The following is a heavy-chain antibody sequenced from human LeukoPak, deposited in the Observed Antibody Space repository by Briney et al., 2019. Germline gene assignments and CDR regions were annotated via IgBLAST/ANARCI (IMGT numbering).Heavy chain of an antibody. CDR2: VTSKTNSYAT. V-gene: IGHV3-73*01. D-gene: IGHD3-10*01. CDR1: GFTFSGFI. CDR3: AAGITLVRGGTFDI. Sequence: GGSLRLSCAASGFTFSGFIIQWVRQAPGKGLEWIGRVTSKTNSYATAYAASVQGRFTVSRDDSKKTAYLQMNSLKTEDTAVYYCAAGITLVRGGTFDIWGQGTMVIVSS. J-gene: IGHJ3*02.